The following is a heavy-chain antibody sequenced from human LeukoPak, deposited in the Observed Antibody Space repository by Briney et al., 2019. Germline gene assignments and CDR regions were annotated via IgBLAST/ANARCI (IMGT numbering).Heavy chain of an antibody. V-gene: IGHV4-39*07. CDR3: ARGPDYGDYYMDV. Sequence: PSETLSLTCTVSGGSINRNYYWGWIRQPPGKGLEWIGNIYYSESTYYNPSLKSRVTISVDTSKNQFSLKLSSVTAADTAVYYCARGPDYGDYYMDVWGKGTTVTVSS. CDR2: IYYSEST. J-gene: IGHJ6*03. D-gene: IGHD4-17*01. CDR1: GGSINRNYY.